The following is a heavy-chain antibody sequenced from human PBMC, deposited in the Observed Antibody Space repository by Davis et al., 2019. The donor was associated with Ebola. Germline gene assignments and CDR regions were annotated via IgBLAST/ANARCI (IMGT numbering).Heavy chain of an antibody. Sequence: AASVKVSCKGSGGTFSTYAISWVRQAPGQGLEWMGGIIPIFGKANDAKKFQGRVTITADESTSTAYMELSSLRSEDTAVYYCARAQFPTTSDHWGQGTLVTVSS. V-gene: IGHV1-69*13. CDR1: GGTFSTYA. D-gene: IGHD1-1*01. CDR3: ARAQFPTTSDH. CDR2: IIPIFGKA. J-gene: IGHJ4*02.